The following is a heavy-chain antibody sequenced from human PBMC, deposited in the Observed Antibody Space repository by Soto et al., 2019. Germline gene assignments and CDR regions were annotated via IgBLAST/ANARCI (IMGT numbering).Heavy chain of an antibody. J-gene: IGHJ6*03. V-gene: IGHV1-69*08. CDR1: GGTFSSYT. Sequence: QVQLVQSGAEVKKPGSSVKVSCKASGGTFSSYTISWVRQAPGQRLEWMGRIIPILGIANYAQKFQGRVTITADKSTSTAYMELSSLRSEDTAVYYCARDPLWFGEFYYYMDVWGKGTTVTVSS. CDR2: IIPILGIA. CDR3: ARDPLWFGEFYYYMDV. D-gene: IGHD3-10*01.